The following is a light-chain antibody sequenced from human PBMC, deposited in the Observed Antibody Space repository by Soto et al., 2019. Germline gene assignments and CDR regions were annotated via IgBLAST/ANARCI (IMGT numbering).Light chain of an antibody. Sequence: QSVLTQPPSVSEAPGQRVTISCTGSSSNIGAGYEAHWYQQVPGTAPKLLIYENNNRPSGVPDRFSGSKSGTSPSLAITGLQAEDEAEYYCQSYDSSLSGYVFGTGNKLTVL. CDR2: ENN. CDR3: QSYDSSLSGYV. CDR1: SSNIGAGYE. J-gene: IGLJ1*01. V-gene: IGLV1-40*01.